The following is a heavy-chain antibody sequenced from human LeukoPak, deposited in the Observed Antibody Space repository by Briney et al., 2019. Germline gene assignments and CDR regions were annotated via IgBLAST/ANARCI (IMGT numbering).Heavy chain of an antibody. CDR2: IYYSGST. J-gene: IGHJ4*02. Sequence: SETLSLTCTVSGGSISSSSYYWGWIRQPPGKGLEWIGSIYYSGSTYYNPSLKSRVTISVDTSKNQFSLKLSSVTAADTAVYYCASMTVVTLFGYWGQGTLVTVSS. CDR1: GGSISSSSYY. D-gene: IGHD4-23*01. CDR3: ASMTVVTLFGY. V-gene: IGHV4-39*01.